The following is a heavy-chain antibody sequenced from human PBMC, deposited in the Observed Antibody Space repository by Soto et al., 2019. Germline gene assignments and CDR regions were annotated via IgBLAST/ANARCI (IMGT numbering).Heavy chain of an antibody. CDR2: IYYSGST. CDR3: ARLDGDYGYYHYYMDV. Sequence: SETLSLTCTVSGGSISSSSYYWGWIRQPPGKGLEWIGSIYYSGSTYYNPSLKSRVTISVDTSKNQFSLKLSSVTAADTAVYYCARLDGDYGYYHYYMDVWGKGTTVTVSS. J-gene: IGHJ6*03. CDR1: GGSISSSSYY. D-gene: IGHD4-17*01. V-gene: IGHV4-39*01.